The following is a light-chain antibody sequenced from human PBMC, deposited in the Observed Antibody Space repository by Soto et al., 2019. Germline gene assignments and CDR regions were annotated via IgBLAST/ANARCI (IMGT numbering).Light chain of an antibody. Sequence: ETVLTQSPGTLSLSPGERATLSCRASQSVGGSLAWYQQRPGQAPRLLVYHTSNRATGIPDRFSASGSGADFTLTISRLEPEDSAVYYCHQYNNWPLTFGGGTKVDIK. J-gene: IGKJ4*01. V-gene: IGKV3D-20*02. CDR2: HTS. CDR1: QSVGGS. CDR3: HQYNNWPLT.